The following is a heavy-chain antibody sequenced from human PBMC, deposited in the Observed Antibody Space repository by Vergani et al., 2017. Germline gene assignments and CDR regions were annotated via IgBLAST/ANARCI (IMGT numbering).Heavy chain of an antibody. Sequence: QVQLQESGPGLVKPSETLSLTCTVSGGSISSYYWSWIRQPPGKGLEWIGYIYYSGSTNYNPSLKSRVTISVDTSKNQFSLKLSSVTAADPAVYYCASSGSSSSVWFDPWGQGTLVTVSS. CDR1: GGSISSYY. D-gene: IGHD6-6*01. CDR2: IYYSGST. V-gene: IGHV4-59*08. J-gene: IGHJ5*02. CDR3: ASSGSSSSVWFDP.